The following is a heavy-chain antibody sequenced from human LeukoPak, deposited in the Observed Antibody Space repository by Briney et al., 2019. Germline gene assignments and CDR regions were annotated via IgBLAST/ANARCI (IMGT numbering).Heavy chain of an antibody. J-gene: IGHJ3*02. CDR3: ASSRISAAAGTGSEAFDI. CDR2: TYYRSKWYN. V-gene: IGHV6-1*01. Sequence: SQTLSLTCAISGDSVSSNSAAWNWIWQSPSRGLEWLGRTYYRSKWYNDYAVSVKSRITINPDTSKNQFSLQLNSVTPEDTAVYYCASSRISAAAGTGSEAFDIWGQGTMVTVSS. CDR1: GDSVSSNSAA. D-gene: IGHD6-13*01.